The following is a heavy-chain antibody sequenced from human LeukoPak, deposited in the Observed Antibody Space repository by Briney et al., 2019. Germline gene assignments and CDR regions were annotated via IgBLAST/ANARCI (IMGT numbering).Heavy chain of an antibody. D-gene: IGHD3-22*01. J-gene: IGHJ4*02. CDR2: ISYDGSNK. Sequence: GESLRLSCAASGFTFSSYAMHWVRQAPGKGLEWVAVISYDGSNKYYADSAKGRFTISRDNSKNTLYLQMNSLRAEDTAVYYCARASSGLDYWGQGTLVTVSS. V-gene: IGHV3-30-3*01. CDR3: ARASSGLDY. CDR1: GFTFSSYA.